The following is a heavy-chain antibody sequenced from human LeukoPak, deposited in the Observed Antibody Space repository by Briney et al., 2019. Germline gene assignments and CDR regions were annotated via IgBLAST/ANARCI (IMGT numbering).Heavy chain of an antibody. V-gene: IGHV1-69*04. CDR1: GGTFSKNA. D-gene: IGHD6-19*01. CDR3: ARDVWTGVAVSDY. Sequence: GSSVKVSCKASGGTFSKNAINWVRQAPGQGLEWMGRFIPMVGIATYAQKFQGRVTITEDRPTTTAYMELNSLRADDTAVYYCARDVWTGVAVSDYWGQGTLVTVSS. J-gene: IGHJ4*02. CDR2: FIPMVGIA.